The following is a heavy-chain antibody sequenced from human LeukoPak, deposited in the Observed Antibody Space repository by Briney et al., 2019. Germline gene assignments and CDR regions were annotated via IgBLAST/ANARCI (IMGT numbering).Heavy chain of an antibody. CDR1: GYSISSGYY. CDR3: ASLGSGSLGGWFDP. D-gene: IGHD3-10*01. Sequence: SETLSLTCTVSGYSISSGYYWGWIRQPPEKGLEWIGNMYHDGNTHYSPSLKRRVIMSVDTSKNQFSLKLSSVTAADTAVYYCASLGSGSLGGWFDPWGQGTLVTVSS. J-gene: IGHJ5*02. CDR2: MYHDGNT. V-gene: IGHV4-38-2*02.